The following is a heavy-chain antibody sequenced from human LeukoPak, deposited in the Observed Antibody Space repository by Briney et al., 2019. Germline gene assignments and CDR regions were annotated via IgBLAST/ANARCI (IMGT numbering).Heavy chain of an antibody. J-gene: IGHJ4*02. CDR1: GGSLSGYY. V-gene: IGHV4-34*01. D-gene: IGHD4-17*01. CDR2: INHSGST. CDR3: ATTVTTGGDY. Sequence: SETLSLTCAVYGGSLSGYYWSWIRQPPGKGLEWIGEINHSGSTNYNPSLKSRVTISVDTSKNQFSLKLSSVTAADTAVYYCATTVTTGGDYWGQGTLVTVSS.